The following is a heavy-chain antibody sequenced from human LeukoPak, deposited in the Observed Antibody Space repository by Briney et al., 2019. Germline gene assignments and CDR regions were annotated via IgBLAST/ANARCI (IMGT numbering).Heavy chain of an antibody. CDR3: ASVTYYYDSSGYYSVEP. V-gene: IGHV4-61*02. D-gene: IGHD3-22*01. CDR2: IYTSGST. J-gene: IGHJ5*02. Sequence: SQTLSLTCTVSGGSISSGSYYWSWIRQPAGKGLEWIGRIYTSGSTNYNPSLKSRVTISVDTSKNQFSLKLSSVTAADTAVYYCASVTYYYDSSGYYSVEPWGQGTLVTVSS. CDR1: GGSISSGSYY.